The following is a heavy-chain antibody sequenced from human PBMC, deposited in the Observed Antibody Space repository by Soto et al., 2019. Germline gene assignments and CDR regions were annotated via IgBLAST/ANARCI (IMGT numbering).Heavy chain of an antibody. CDR3: VSEDGHGGKFDS. Sequence: QVELVQSGAEVKNPGASVKVSCKTSGYTFTDYLIHWVRQAPGQGLGWMGWVRPDGGGTHYAQMFQDRVTRTRDTSLGRGYMDLGRLTSEDTAVYYCVSEDGHGGKFDSWGQGTLVTVSS. CDR2: VRPDGGGT. J-gene: IGHJ4*02. V-gene: IGHV1-2*02. D-gene: IGHD3-16*01. CDR1: GYTFTDYL.